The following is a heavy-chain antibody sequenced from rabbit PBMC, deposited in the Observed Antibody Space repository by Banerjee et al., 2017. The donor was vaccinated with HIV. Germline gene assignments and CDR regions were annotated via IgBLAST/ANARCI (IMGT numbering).Heavy chain of an antibody. CDR3: ARGDGGYGWITRLDL. D-gene: IGHD1-1*01. CDR2: IPTGSSGST. J-gene: IGHJ3*01. V-gene: IGHV1S45*01. Sequence: QEQLVESGGDLVKPEGSLTLTCTASGFTLSSYWMCWVRQAPGKGLEWIACIPTGSSGSTYYASWAKGRFTISKTSSTTVTLQMTSLTAADTATYFCARGDGGYGWITRLDLWGPGTLVTVS. CDR1: GFTLSSYW.